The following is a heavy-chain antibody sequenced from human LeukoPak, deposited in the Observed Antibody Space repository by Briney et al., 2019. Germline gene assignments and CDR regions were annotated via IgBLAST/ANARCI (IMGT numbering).Heavy chain of an antibody. CDR2: IYYSGST. D-gene: IGHD3-3*01. CDR3: ARVVDFWSGYYRFDY. Sequence: SETLSLTCTVSGGSISSSSYYRGWIRQPPGKGLEWIGSIYYSGSTYYNPSLKSRVTISVDTSKNQFSLKLSSVTAADTAVYYCARVVDFWSGYYRFDYWGQGTLVTVSS. CDR1: GGSISSSSYY. J-gene: IGHJ4*02. V-gene: IGHV4-39*07.